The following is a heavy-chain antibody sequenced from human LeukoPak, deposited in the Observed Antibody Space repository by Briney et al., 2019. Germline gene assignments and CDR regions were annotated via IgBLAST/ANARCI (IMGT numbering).Heavy chain of an antibody. Sequence: SETLSLTCTVSGGSISNIYSYWGWIRRPPGKGLEWIGTVYYSVSTHFNPSLKSRVTISVDTSMNLFSLKLTSVTAADTAVYYCARGGNTYGSFYFDNWGQGTLVAVSS. V-gene: IGHV4-39*01. CDR3: ARGGNTYGSFYFDN. CDR2: VYYSVST. CDR1: GGSISNIYSY. J-gene: IGHJ4*02. D-gene: IGHD3-10*01.